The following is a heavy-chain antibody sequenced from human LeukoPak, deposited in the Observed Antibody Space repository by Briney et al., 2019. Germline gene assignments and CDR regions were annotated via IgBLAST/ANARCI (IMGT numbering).Heavy chain of an antibody. CDR3: ARDRAWNYFDY. CDR1: GFTFSSYS. V-gene: IGHV3-30*03. D-gene: IGHD3-3*01. Sequence: GGSLRLSCAASGFTFSSYSMNWVRQAPGKGLEWVAIISNDGSRKYYAHSVEGRFTISRDNSKNTLYLQMDSLRAEDTAVYYCARDRAWNYFDYWGQGTLVTVSS. CDR2: ISNDGSRK. J-gene: IGHJ4*02.